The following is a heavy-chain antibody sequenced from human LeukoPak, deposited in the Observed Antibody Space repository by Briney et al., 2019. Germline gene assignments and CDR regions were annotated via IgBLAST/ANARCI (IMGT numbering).Heavy chain of an antibody. CDR2: ISSSSGTI. D-gene: IGHD2-21*02. CDR1: GFTFSSYS. CDR3: ARGYCGGDCYSDY. V-gene: IGHV3-48*02. J-gene: IGHJ4*02. Sequence: GGSLRLSCAASGFTFSSYSMNWVRQAPGKGLEWVSYISSSSGTIYYADSVKGRFTISRDNAKNSLYLQMNSLRDEDTAVYYCARGYCGGDCYSDYWGQGTLITVSS.